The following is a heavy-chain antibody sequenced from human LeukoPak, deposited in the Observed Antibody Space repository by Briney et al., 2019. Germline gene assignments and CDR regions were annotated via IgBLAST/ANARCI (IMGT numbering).Heavy chain of an antibody. J-gene: IGHJ6*02. CDR1: GFTVSSNY. Sequence: GSLRLSCAASGFTVSSNYMSWVRQAPGKGLEWVSVIYSGGSTYYADSVKGRFTISRDNSKNTLYMQTNSLRPEDTAVYYCAKDYDSGTLPLYYYALDVWGQGTTVTVSS. D-gene: IGHD3-10*01. V-gene: IGHV3-53*05. CDR3: AKDYDSGTLPLYYYALDV. CDR2: IYSGGST.